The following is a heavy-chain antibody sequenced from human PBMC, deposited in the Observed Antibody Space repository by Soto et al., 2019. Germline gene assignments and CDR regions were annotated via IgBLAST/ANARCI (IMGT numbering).Heavy chain of an antibody. CDR2: ISYDGSNK. CDR1: GFTFSSYA. J-gene: IGHJ4*02. Sequence: QVQLVESGGGVVQPGRSLRLSCAASGFTFSSYAMHWVRQAPGKGLEWVAVISYDGSNKYYADSVKGRFTISRDNSKNALYIQMNSLRAEDTAVSYCARERQYSGIDYWGQGTLGTVSS. CDR3: ARERQYSGIDY. V-gene: IGHV3-30-3*01. D-gene: IGHD1-26*01.